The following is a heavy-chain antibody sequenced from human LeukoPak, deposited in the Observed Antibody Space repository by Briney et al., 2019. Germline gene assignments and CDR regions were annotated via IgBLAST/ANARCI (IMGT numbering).Heavy chain of an antibody. CDR3: ASLFH. CDR1: GFSFSSYG. CDR2: INSDGSST. J-gene: IGHJ4*02. D-gene: IGHD3-10*01. V-gene: IGHV3-74*01. Sequence: GGSLRLSCAASGFSFSSYGMHWVRQAPGKGLVWVSRINSDGSSTFYVDSVKGRFTISRDNAKNTLSLLMNSLRPEDTAVYYCASLFHWGQGTLVTVSS.